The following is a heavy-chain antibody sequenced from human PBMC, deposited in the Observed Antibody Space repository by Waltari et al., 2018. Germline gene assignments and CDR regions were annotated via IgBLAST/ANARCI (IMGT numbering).Heavy chain of an antibody. CDR3: ATYVGASVGTAAFDV. CDR2: ISYSGAT. Sequence: QLHLQESGPGLVKPSETLSLTCSVSGGSITSSLHYWGWIRQPPGKGLEWTGTISYSGATYYNPSLRSRVTISLDTSKNQFSLKLNSVTAADTAVYYCATYVGASVGTAAFDVWGQGTMVTVSS. V-gene: IGHV4-39*01. J-gene: IGHJ3*01. D-gene: IGHD3-16*01. CDR1: GGSITSSLHY.